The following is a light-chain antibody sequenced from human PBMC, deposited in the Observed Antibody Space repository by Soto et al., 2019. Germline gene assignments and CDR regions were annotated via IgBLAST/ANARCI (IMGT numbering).Light chain of an antibody. CDR1: QSVSIRF. CDR2: GAS. J-gene: IGKJ2*01. CDR3: QQYGSSPYA. V-gene: IGKV3-20*01. Sequence: EIVLTQSPGTLSLSPGERATLSCRASQSVSIRFLAWYQQKPGQAPRLLMYGASNRATGIPDRFSGTGSGTDLTLTISRLEPEDFAVYYCQQYGSSPYAFG.